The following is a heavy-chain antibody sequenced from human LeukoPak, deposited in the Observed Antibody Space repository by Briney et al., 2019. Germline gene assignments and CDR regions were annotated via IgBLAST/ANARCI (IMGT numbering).Heavy chain of an antibody. CDR3: ARIAAALNWFDP. V-gene: IGHV1-2*02. CDR2: INPKSGGT. J-gene: IGHJ5*02. D-gene: IGHD6-13*01. Sequence: GASVKVSCKASGYTFTGYYMHWARQAPGQGLEWMGWINPKSGGTKYAQKFQGRVTMTRDTSISTAYMELSRLRSDDTAVYYCARIAAALNWFDPWGQGTLVTVSS. CDR1: GYTFTGYY.